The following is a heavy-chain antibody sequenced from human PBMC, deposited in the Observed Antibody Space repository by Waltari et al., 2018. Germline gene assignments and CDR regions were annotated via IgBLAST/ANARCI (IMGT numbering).Heavy chain of an antibody. CDR3: ARGGFWSGYYTGRTWLARDVFDY. CDR2: IYYSGST. Sequence: QVQLQESGPGLVKPSQTLSLTCTVSGGSISSGGYYWSWIRQHPGKGLEWIGYIYYSGSTYYNPSLKSRVTISVDTSKNQFSLKLSSVTAADTAVYYCARGGFWSGYYTGRTWLARDVFDYWGQGTLVTVSS. CDR1: GGSISSGGYY. J-gene: IGHJ4*02. D-gene: IGHD3-3*01. V-gene: IGHV4-31*03.